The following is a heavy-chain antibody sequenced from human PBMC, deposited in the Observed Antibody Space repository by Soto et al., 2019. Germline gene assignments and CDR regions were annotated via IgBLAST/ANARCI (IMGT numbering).Heavy chain of an antibody. CDR3: ATDSRDTSGWYGAFDI. D-gene: IGHD6-13*01. Sequence: EVQLVESGGGLVEPGGSLRLSCAASGFTVTNAWMDWVRQAPGKGLEWIGRINSKTGGGTADYPAPVKGRFTISRDESENTVFLQMSSLKTEDTAIYYCATDSRDTSGWYGAFDIWGQGTLVTVS. CDR1: GFTVTNAW. V-gene: IGHV3-15*01. J-gene: IGHJ3*02. CDR2: INSKTGGGTA.